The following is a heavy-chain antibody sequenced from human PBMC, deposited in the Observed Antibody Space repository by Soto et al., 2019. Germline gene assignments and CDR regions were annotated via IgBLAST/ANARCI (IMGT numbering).Heavy chain of an antibody. D-gene: IGHD3-9*01. CDR3: ASFPGYYKSGYYYYGMDV. V-gene: IGHV3-33*01. CDR2: IWYDGSNK. Sequence: QVQLVESGGGVVQPGRSLRLSCAASGFTFSSYGMHWVRQAPGKGLEWVAVIWYDGSNKYYADSLKGRFTISRDNSKNTLYLQMNSLRAEDTAVYYCASFPGYYKSGYYYYGMDVWGQGTTVTVSS. CDR1: GFTFSSYG. J-gene: IGHJ6*02.